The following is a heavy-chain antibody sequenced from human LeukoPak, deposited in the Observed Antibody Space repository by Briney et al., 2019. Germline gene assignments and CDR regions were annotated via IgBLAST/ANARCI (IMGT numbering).Heavy chain of an antibody. J-gene: IGHJ4*02. Sequence: PGGSLRLSCVASRFTFSSYAMNWVRQAPGKGLEWVSSISGSGDNTHYADSVKGRFTISRDNSKNMMYLQMNSLRAEDTALYYCARDRYGDYSFDYWGQGILVTVSS. D-gene: IGHD4-17*01. CDR3: ARDRYGDYSFDY. CDR2: ISGSGDNT. V-gene: IGHV3-23*01. CDR1: RFTFSSYA.